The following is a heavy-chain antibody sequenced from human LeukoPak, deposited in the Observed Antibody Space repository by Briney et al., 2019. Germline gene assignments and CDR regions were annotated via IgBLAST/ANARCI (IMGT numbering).Heavy chain of an antibody. CDR1: GFTFSNYA. D-gene: IGHD5-18*01. CDR2: ISFDATKE. V-gene: IGHV3-30*01. CDR3: ARFKVETNSTHKNAFYI. Sequence: GGSLRHSCAASGFTFSNYAMHWVRQAPGKGLEWVAVISFDATKEYFGKSVKGRFTISRDNSKATLYLQMHRLRIEDTALYFGARFKVETNSTHKNAFYIWGRGREVAVAS. J-gene: IGHJ3*02.